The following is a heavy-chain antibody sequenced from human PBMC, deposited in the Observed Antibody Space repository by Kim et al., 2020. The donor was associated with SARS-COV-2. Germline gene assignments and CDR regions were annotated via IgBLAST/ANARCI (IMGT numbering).Heavy chain of an antibody. J-gene: IGHJ3*01. D-gene: IGHD2-21*02. Sequence: GGSLRLSCAASGFTFSSYGMHWVRQAPGKGLEWVAVISYDGSNKYYAYSVKGRFTISRDNSKNTLYLQMNSLRAEDTAVYYCAKELGGKMPLAYCGGDCYWAFDLWGQGTMVTVSS. CDR2: ISYDGSNK. CDR1: GFTFSSYG. CDR3: AKELGGKMPLAYCGGDCYWAFDL. V-gene: IGHV3-30*18.